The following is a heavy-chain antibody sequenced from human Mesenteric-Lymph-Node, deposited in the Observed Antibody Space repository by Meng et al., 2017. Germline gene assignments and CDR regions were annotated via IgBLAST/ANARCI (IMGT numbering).Heavy chain of an antibody. CDR1: GGTFSSYA. D-gene: IGHD3-10*01. CDR2: FVNYVDT. V-gene: IGHV1-18*01. Sequence: QVQLVQSGYELKKPGASVKVSCKASGGTFSSYAISWVRQAPGQGLEWMGWFVNYVDTYPAPKFQGRVTMTTDTHTSTAFMELRSLRSDDTAVYYCARGTPGRSYSDYWGQGTLVTVAS. CDR3: ARGTPGRSYSDY. J-gene: IGHJ4*02.